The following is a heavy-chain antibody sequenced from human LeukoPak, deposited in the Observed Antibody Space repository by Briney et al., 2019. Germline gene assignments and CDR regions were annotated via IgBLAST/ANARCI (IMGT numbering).Heavy chain of an antibody. D-gene: IGHD3-10*01. Sequence: GGSLRLSCAASGFTFSNYNMNWVRQPPGKGLQWVSYISSSSNIIYYADSVKGRFTISRDNAKNSLFLQMNSLRAEDTAVYYCARDFAREFTIDYWGQGTLVTVSS. CDR1: GFTFSNYN. J-gene: IGHJ4*02. CDR2: ISSSSNII. V-gene: IGHV3-48*01. CDR3: ARDFAREFTIDY.